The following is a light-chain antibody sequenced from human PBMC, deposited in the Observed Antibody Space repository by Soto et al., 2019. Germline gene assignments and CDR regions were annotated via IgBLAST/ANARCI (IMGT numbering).Light chain of an antibody. J-gene: IGKJ1*01. CDR3: QQDGSSAPT. Sequence: EIVLTQSPGTLSLSPGERATLSCRASQSVSTNYLAWYQRKPGQAPRLLIYVAFSRPTDIPNRFSGSGSGIDFTLTITRQKAEDFAVYYFQQDGSSAPTYGQGTKVDIK. CDR1: QSVSTNY. V-gene: IGKV3-20*01. CDR2: VAF.